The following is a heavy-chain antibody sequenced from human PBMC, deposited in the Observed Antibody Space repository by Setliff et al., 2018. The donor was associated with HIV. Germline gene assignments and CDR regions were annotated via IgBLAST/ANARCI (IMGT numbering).Heavy chain of an antibody. J-gene: IGHJ4*02. CDR1: GYTFSSYG. V-gene: IGHV1-18*01. CDR3: AADNYNCNSFDS. D-gene: IGHD3-3*01. CDR2: VSNEGDT. Sequence: ASVKVSCKASGYTFSSYGISWVRQAPGQGLEWVGWVSNEGDTNYAQKYQDRVTLTTDTTTTTAYMELRGLRSDDTAVYYCAADNYNCNSFDSWGQGSLVTVSS.